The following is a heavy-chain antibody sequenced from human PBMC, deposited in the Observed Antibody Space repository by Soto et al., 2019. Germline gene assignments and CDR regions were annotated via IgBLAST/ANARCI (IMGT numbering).Heavy chain of an antibody. D-gene: IGHD1-26*01. CDR3: ARDDHDFYYPQNMDV. CDR1: GYTFNKYG. V-gene: IGHV1-18*01. CDR2: IAAYNGNT. J-gene: IGHJ6*02. Sequence: QVHLVQSGAEVKKPGASVKVSCKASGYTFNKYGISWVRQAPGQGLEWMGWIAAYNGNTNYAQKFQGRVTMTTDTSTSTASMELRSLRSDDTAVYYCARDDHDFYYPQNMDVWGQGTTVTVSS.